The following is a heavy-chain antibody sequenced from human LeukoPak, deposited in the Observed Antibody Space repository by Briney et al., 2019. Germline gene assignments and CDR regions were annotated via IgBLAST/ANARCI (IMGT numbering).Heavy chain of an antibody. J-gene: IGHJ4*02. CDR2: IYSGGST. CDR3: ARRVDY. V-gene: IGHV3-53*01. Sequence: PGGSLRLSCAASGFIVRNYYLSWVRQAPGKGLEWVSVIYSGGSTYYADSVEGRFTISRDNSKNTVSLQMNSLRAEDTAVYYCARRVDYWGQGTLVTVSS. CDR1: GFIVRNYY.